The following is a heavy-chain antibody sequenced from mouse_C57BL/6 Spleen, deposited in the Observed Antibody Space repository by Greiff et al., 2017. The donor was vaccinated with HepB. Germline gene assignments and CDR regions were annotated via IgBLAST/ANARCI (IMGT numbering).Heavy chain of an antibody. J-gene: IGHJ2*01. CDR3: ARSSSGYALDY. D-gene: IGHD3-2*02. CDR2: IDPSDSYT. V-gene: IGHV1-50*01. Sequence: VQLQQPGAELVKPGASVKLSCKASGYTFTSYWMQWVKQRPGQGLEWIGEIDPSDSYTNYNQKFKGKATLTVDTSSSTAYMQLSSLTSEDSAVYYCARSSSGYALDYWGQGTTLTVSS. CDR1: GYTFTSYW.